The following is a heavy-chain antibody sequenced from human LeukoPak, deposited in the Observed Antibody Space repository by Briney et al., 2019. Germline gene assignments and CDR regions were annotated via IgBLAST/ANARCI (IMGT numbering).Heavy chain of an antibody. V-gene: IGHV3-21*06. CDR3: ARVHSGYGPDYIDH. D-gene: IGHD5-12*01. J-gene: IGHJ4*02. CDR1: GFTFSSDS. Sequence: PGGSLRLSCAASGFTFSSDSMNWARQAPGKGLEWVSSISSTSGFISYADSVKGRFTISRDNAKSSLYLQMNSLRAEDTALYYCARVHSGYGPDYIDHWGQGTPVTVSS. CDR2: ISSTSGFI.